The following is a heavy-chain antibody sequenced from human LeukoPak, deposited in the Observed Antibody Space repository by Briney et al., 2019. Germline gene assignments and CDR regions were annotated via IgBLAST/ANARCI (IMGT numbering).Heavy chain of an antibody. CDR1: GFTFSNYN. CDR3: TRKGVFDY. D-gene: IGHD3-10*01. V-gene: IGHV3-48*04. CDR2: ISSSSSTI. Sequence: PGGSLRLSCAASGFTFSNYNMNWFRQAPGKGLEWVSYISSSSSTIYYANSVKGRFTISRDNAKNSLYLQMNSLSAEDTAVYYCTRKGVFDYWGQGTLVTVSS. J-gene: IGHJ4*02.